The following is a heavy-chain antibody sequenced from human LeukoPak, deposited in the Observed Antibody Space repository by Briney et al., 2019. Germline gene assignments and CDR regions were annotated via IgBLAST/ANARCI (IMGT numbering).Heavy chain of an antibody. CDR2: IYYSGST. CDR3: AREVRWGNYFDY. CDR1: GGSISSGGYY. Sequence: SETLSLTCTVSGGSISSGGYYWSWIRQHPGKGLEWIGYIYYSGSTYYNPSLKSRVTISVDTSKNQFSLKLSSVTAADTAVYYCAREVRWGNYFDYWGQGTLVTVSP. V-gene: IGHV4-31*03. D-gene: IGHD3-10*01. J-gene: IGHJ4*02.